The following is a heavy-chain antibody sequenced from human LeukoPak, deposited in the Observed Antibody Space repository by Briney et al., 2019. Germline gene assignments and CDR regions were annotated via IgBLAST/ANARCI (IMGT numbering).Heavy chain of an antibody. CDR3: ARCRDYDFWSGSAVDY. V-gene: IGHV3-30-3*01. J-gene: IGHJ4*02. CDR2: ISYDGTNT. CDR1: GFIFSSYA. D-gene: IGHD3-3*01. Sequence: GRSLRLSCAASGFIFSSYAMHWVRQAPVKGLGWVAVISYDGTNTDYADSVKGRFTISRDNSKNALYLQMNSLRAEDTAVYYCARCRDYDFWSGSAVDYWGQGTLVTVSS.